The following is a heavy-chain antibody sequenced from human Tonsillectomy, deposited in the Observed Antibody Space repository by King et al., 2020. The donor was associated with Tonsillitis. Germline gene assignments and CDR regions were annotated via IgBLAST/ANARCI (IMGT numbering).Heavy chain of an antibody. CDR3: AREVRRFSFYFYMDV. V-gene: IGHV1-46*03. D-gene: IGHD2-15*01. Sequence: QLVQSGAEVKKPGASVKVSCRTSGYTFTSYYIHWVRQAPGQGLAWLGMIDPTDGSTTYAQIFQGRVTMTRDTSTSTMYMELSSLRYEDTAVYYCAREVRRFSFYFYMDVWGQGTTVTVSS. CDR1: GYTFTSYY. J-gene: IGHJ6*03. CDR2: IDPTDGST.